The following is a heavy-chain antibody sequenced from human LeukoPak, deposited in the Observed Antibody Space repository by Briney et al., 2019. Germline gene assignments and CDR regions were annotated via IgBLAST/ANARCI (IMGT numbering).Heavy chain of an antibody. CDR2: ISYDGSNK. CDR1: GFTFSSYG. V-gene: IGHV3-30*18. Sequence: PGGSLRLSCAASGFTFSSYGMHWVRQAPGKGLGWVAVISYDGSNKYYADSVKGRFTISRDNSKNTPYLQMNSPRAEDTAAYYCAKDLDTAMNYYYGMDVWGQGTTVTVSS. J-gene: IGHJ6*02. D-gene: IGHD5-18*01. CDR3: AKDLDTAMNYYYGMDV.